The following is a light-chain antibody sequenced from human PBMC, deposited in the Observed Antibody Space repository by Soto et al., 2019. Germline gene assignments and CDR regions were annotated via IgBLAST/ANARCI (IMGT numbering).Light chain of an antibody. CDR2: DAS. V-gene: IGKV3-20*01. J-gene: IGKJ5*01. Sequence: EIVLTQSPGTLSLSPGERTTLSCRASQSVSSDFLAWYQQKPGQAPRLLIYDASNRATGIPDRFSGSGSGTDFTLTISSLEPADFAVYYCQQYGSSPETFGQGTRLEIK. CDR3: QQYGSSPET. CDR1: QSVSSDF.